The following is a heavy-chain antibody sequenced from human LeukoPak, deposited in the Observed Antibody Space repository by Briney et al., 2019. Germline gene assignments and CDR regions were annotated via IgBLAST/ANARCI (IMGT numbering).Heavy chain of an antibody. CDR3: ARDQWKYRSSEPV. J-gene: IGHJ4*02. V-gene: IGHV3-30-3*01. CDR2: ISYDGSNK. CDR1: GFTFSSYA. Sequence: HPGGSLRLSCAVSGFTFSSYAMHWVRQAPGKGLEWVAVISYDGSNKYHADSVKGRFTISRDNSKNTLYLQMNSLRAEDTAMYYCARDQWKYRSSEPVWGQGTLVTVSS. D-gene: IGHD3-22*01.